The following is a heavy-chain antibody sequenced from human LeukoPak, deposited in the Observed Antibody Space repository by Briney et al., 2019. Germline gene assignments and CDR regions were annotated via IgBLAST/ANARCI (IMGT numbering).Heavy chain of an antibody. V-gene: IGHV4-39*07. J-gene: IGHJ5*02. CDR1: GGSISSSSYS. CDR3: ARIPVNIWENWFDP. CDR2: IYYSGSP. D-gene: IGHD1-26*01. Sequence: SETLSLTCTVSGGSISSSSYSWGWIRQPPGKALEWIGSIYYSGSPYYNPSLKSRVTISVDTSKNQFSLKLSSVTAADTAVYYCARIPVNIWENWFDPWGQGTLVTVSS.